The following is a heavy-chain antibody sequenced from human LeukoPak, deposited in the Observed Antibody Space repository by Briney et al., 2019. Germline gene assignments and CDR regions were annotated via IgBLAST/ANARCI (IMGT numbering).Heavy chain of an antibody. J-gene: IGHJ4*02. CDR3: AREDVLRGVPYLDY. CDR1: GFTFSGYE. Sequence: GGSLRLSCAASGFTFSGYEMNWVRQSPGKGLEWISYISSRGTTIYYADSVRGRFTVSRDNAKNSLSLQMNSLRAEDTAVYYCAREDVLRGVPYLDYWGQGTLVTVSS. V-gene: IGHV3-48*03. CDR2: ISSRGTTI. D-gene: IGHD3-10*01.